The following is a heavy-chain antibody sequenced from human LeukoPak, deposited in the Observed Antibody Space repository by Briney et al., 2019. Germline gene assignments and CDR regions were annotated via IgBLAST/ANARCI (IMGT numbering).Heavy chain of an antibody. CDR2: SSTYNGNT. J-gene: IGHJ4*02. Sequence: ASVKVSCKASGYTFTNYGLSWVRQAPGQGLEWMGWSSTYNGNTNYAQKFQGRVTMTTDTSTSTAYMELRSLRSDDTAVYHCARENPMFRGAIDSWGQGTPVTVS. V-gene: IGHV1-18*01. CDR1: GYTFTNYG. CDR3: ARENPMFRGAIDS. D-gene: IGHD3-10*01.